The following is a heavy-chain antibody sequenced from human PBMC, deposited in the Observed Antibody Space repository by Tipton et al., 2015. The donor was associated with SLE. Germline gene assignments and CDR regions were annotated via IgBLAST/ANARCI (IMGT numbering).Heavy chain of an antibody. CDR1: GGSFSGYY. V-gene: IGHV4-34*01. Sequence: TLSLTCAVYGGSFSGYYWSWIRQPPGKGLGWIGDINHSGSTNYNPSLKSRVTISVDTSKNQFSLKLSSVTAADTAVYYCARLPDYFDHWGQGALVTVSS. J-gene: IGHJ4*02. CDR3: ARLPDYFDH. CDR2: INHSGST.